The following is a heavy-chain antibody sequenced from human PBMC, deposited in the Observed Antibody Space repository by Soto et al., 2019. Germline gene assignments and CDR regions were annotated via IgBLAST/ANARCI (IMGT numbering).Heavy chain of an antibody. Sequence: GGSLRLSCVASGVNFSYNAMSWVRQSPGKGLQWVSTISGSGDKTYYADSVKGRFTISSDRSKNTLYLQMDSLRADDTAVYYCVRLPGGSAPRPDYWGQGTMVTVSS. V-gene: IGHV3-23*01. CDR2: ISGSGDKT. CDR1: GVNFSYNA. CDR3: VRLPGGSAPRPDY. J-gene: IGHJ4*02. D-gene: IGHD6-6*01.